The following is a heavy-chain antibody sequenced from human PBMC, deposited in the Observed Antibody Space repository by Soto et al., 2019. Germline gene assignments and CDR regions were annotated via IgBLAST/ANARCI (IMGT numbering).Heavy chain of an antibody. Sequence: QVQLVQSGAEVKKPGASVKVSCKASGYTFTSYGITWVRQARGQGLEWLGWISPYDGYTNYAQILQGRVYMTTDTSTKTAYMELRSLRSDDTAMYYCARGGYYDSSGSRNYHYYGMNVWGQGTTVTVSS. J-gene: IGHJ6*02. CDR3: ARGGYYDSSGSRNYHYYGMNV. V-gene: IGHV1-18*01. CDR1: GYTFTSYG. CDR2: ISPYDGYT. D-gene: IGHD3-22*01.